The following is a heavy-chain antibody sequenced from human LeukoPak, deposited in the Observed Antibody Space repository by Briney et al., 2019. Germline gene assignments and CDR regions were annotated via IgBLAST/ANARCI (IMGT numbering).Heavy chain of an antibody. Sequence: GGSLRLSCAASGFTFSSYAMSWVRQAPGKGLEWVSAISGSGGSTYCADSVKGRFTISRDNSKNTLYLQMNSLRAEDTAVYYCAKGDSSGYYYYYFDYWGQGTLVTVSS. J-gene: IGHJ4*02. V-gene: IGHV3-23*01. CDR1: GFTFSSYA. CDR2: ISGSGGST. D-gene: IGHD3-22*01. CDR3: AKGDSSGYYYYYFDY.